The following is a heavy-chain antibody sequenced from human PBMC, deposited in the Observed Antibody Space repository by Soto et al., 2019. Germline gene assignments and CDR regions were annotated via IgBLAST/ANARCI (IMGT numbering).Heavy chain of an antibody. CDR2: IIPIFGTA. J-gene: IGHJ6*02. D-gene: IGHD5-18*01. Sequence: QVQLVQSGAEVKKPGSSVKVSCKASGGTFSSYAISWVRQAPGQWLEWMGGIIPIFGTANYAQKFQGRVTITADESTSTAYMELSSLRSEDTAVYYCARADTAMVRNYYGMDVWGQGTTVTVSS. CDR3: ARADTAMVRNYYGMDV. V-gene: IGHV1-69*01. CDR1: GGTFSSYA.